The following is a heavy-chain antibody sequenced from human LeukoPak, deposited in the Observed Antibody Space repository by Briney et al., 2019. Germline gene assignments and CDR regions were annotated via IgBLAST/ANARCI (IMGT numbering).Heavy chain of an antibody. CDR1: GYTFTSYA. Sequence: GASVKVSCKASGYTFTSYAMHWVRQAPGQRLEWMGWINAGNGNTKYSQKFQGRVTITRDTSASTAYMELSSLRSEDTAVYSCARGVATNRYYFDYWGQGTLVTVPS. CDR2: INAGNGNT. D-gene: IGHD5-12*01. V-gene: IGHV1-3*01. J-gene: IGHJ4*02. CDR3: ARGVATNRYYFDY.